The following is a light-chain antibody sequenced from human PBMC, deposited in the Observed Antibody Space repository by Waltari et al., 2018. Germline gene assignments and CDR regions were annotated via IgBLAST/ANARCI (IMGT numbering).Light chain of an antibody. Sequence: YVVTQPPSVSVAPGETARITWGGDDIGSKSVPWYQQRPGQAPILVLYDDADRPPGIPGRFSGSTSGNTATLTRRWVEAGDEADYYGQVWDSSTDHLVFGGGTKLTVL. V-gene: IGLV3-21*02. CDR3: QVWDSSTDHLV. J-gene: IGLJ3*02. CDR2: DDA. CDR1: DIGSKS.